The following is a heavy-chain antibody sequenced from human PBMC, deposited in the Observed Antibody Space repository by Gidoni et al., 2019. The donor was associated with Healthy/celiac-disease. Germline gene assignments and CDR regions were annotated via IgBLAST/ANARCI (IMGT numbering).Heavy chain of an antibody. V-gene: IGHV1-18*01. Sequence: QVQLVQPGAEVKKPGASGKFSCKASGYTFTSYGISWVRQAPGQGLEWMGWISAYNGNTNYAQKLQGRVTMTTDTSTSTAYMELRSLRSDDTAVYYCARVEDLGIVVVPAATHFDYWGQGTLVTVSS. CDR1: GYTFTSYG. D-gene: IGHD2-2*01. CDR2: ISAYNGNT. CDR3: ARVEDLGIVVVPAATHFDY. J-gene: IGHJ4*02.